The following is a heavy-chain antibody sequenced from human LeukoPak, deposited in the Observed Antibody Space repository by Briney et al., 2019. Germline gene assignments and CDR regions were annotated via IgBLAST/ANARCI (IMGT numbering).Heavy chain of an antibody. V-gene: IGHV3-15*01. CDR3: SPPRDYSSPPTFDF. CDR1: GFIFSNAW. J-gene: IGHJ4*02. CDR2: IKIKTDGGTA. Sequence: KAGGSLRLSCAASGFIFSNAWMSWVRQAPGKGLEWVGRIKIKTDGGTADYAAPVKGRFTISRDDSKNTLYLQMNSLETEDTAVYYCSPPRDYSSPPTFDFWGQGTLVTVSS. D-gene: IGHD6-13*01.